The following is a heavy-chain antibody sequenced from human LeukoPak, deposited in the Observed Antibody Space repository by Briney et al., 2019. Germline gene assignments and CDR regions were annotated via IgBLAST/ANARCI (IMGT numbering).Heavy chain of an antibody. J-gene: IGHJ4*02. CDR3: ARVRYFDWGFDY. CDR1: GGSISSGGYY. D-gene: IGHD3-9*01. Sequence: SETLSLTCTVSGGSISSGGYYWSWIRQPAGKGLEWIGRIYTSGSTNYNPSLKSRVTMSVDTSKNQFSLKLSSVTAADTAVYYCARVRYFDWGFDYWGQGTLVTVSS. V-gene: IGHV4-61*02. CDR2: IYTSGST.